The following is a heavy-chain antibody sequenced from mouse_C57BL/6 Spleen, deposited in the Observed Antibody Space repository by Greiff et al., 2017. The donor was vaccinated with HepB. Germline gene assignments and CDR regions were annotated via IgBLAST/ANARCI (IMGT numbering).Heavy chain of an antibody. Sequence: VQGVESGPGLVQPSQSLSITCTVSGFSLTSYGVHWVRQSPGKGLEWLGVIWRGGSTDYNAAFMSRLSITKDNSKSQVFFKMNSLQADDTAIYYCATGESDYYGSNAMDYWGQGTSVTVSS. CDR3: ATGESDYYGSNAMDY. CDR1: GFSLTSYG. D-gene: IGHD1-1*01. V-gene: IGHV2-5*01. J-gene: IGHJ4*01. CDR2: IWRGGST.